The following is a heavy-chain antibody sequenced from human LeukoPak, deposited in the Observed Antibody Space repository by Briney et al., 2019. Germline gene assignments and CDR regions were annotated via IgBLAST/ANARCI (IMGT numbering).Heavy chain of an antibody. Sequence: GGSLRLSCAASGFTFSSYAMRWVRQAPGKGLEWVSVISNSAGSTFYADSVKGRFTISRDNSENTLYLQMNSLRAEDTAVYYCAKRASGSGTSLYYFDYWGQGTLVTVSS. CDR2: ISNSAGST. CDR3: AKRASGSGTSLYYFDY. J-gene: IGHJ4*02. D-gene: IGHD3-10*01. CDR1: GFTFSSYA. V-gene: IGHV3-23*01.